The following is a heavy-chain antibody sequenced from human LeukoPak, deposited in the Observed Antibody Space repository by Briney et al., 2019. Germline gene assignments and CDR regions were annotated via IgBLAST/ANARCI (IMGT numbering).Heavy chain of an antibody. D-gene: IGHD6-13*01. CDR2: INHSGST. CDR3: ARQRGSNWYFGGWFDP. V-gene: IGHV4-34*01. CDR1: GGSFSGYY. J-gene: IGHJ5*02. Sequence: SETLSLTCAVYGGSFSGYYWSWIRQPPGKGLEWIGEINHSGSTNYNPSLKSRVTISVDTSKNQFSLKLTSVTAADTAVYYCARQRGSNWYFGGWFDPWGQGTLVTVSS.